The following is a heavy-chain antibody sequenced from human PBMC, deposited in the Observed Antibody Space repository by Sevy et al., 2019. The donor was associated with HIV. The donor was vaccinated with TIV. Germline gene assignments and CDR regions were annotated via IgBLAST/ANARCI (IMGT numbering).Heavy chain of an antibody. Sequence: GSVKVSCKASGYTFTGYYMHWVRQAPRQGLEWMGWINPDSGGPNYAPKFQGRVTLTRDTSISTAYMELSRLKSDDTAVYYCVRDDRDGYFDYWGQGTLVTVSS. CDR2: INPDSGGP. J-gene: IGHJ4*02. CDR3: VRDDRDGYFDY. V-gene: IGHV1-2*02. CDR1: GYTFTGYY.